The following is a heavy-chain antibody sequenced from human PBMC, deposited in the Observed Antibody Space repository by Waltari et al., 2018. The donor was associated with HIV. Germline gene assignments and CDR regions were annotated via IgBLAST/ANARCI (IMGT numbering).Heavy chain of an antibody. V-gene: IGHV1-69*04. CDR2: IIPILGIA. CDR1: GGTFSSYA. D-gene: IGHD3-22*01. CDR3: ATPLSGYDSGGYYYH. Sequence: QVQLVQSGAEVKKPGSSVKVSCKASGGTFSSYAISWVRKAPGQGLEWMGRIIPILGIANYAQKFQGRVTITADKSTSTAYMELSSLRSEDTAVYYCATPLSGYDSGGYYYHWGQGTLVTVSS. J-gene: IGHJ5*02.